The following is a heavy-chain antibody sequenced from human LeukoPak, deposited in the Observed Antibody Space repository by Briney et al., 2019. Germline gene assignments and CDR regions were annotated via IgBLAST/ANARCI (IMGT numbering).Heavy chain of an antibody. CDR3: ARVDNWNNWFDP. D-gene: IGHD1-20*01. J-gene: IGHJ5*02. CDR2: IYSGGST. CDR1: GFTVSTNY. V-gene: IGHV3-66*01. Sequence: GGSLRLSCAASGFTVSTNYMSWVRQAPGKGLEWVSVIYSGGSTYYADSVKGRFTISRDNSKNALYLQMNSLRAEDTAVYYCARVDNWNNWFDPWGQGTLVTVSS.